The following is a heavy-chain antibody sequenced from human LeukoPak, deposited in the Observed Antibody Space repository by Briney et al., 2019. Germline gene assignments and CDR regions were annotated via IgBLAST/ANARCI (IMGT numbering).Heavy chain of an antibody. D-gene: IGHD6-13*01. Sequence: SETLSLTCAVYGGSFSGYYWSWIRQPPGKGLEWIGYVSYGGVTNYNPSLKSRVTISIDTSKSQFSLKLSSVTAADTAVYYCARQGGSSWLFYFDLWGQGSLVTVSS. CDR2: VSYGGVT. V-gene: IGHV4-59*08. CDR3: ARQGGSSWLFYFDL. J-gene: IGHJ4*02. CDR1: GGSFSGYY.